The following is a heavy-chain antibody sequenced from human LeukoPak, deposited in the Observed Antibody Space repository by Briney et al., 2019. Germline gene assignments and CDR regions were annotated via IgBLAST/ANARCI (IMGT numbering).Heavy chain of an antibody. D-gene: IGHD2-2*02. CDR3: ARDVLCSSTSCYTGDYFDY. Sequence: TGGSLRLSCAASGFTFSSYAMSWVRQAPGKGLEWVSAISGSGGSTYYADSVKGRFTISRDNAKNSLYLQMNSLRAEDTAVYYCARDVLCSSTSCYTGDYFDYWGRGTLVTVSS. CDR2: ISGSGGST. V-gene: IGHV3-23*01. J-gene: IGHJ4*02. CDR1: GFTFSSYA.